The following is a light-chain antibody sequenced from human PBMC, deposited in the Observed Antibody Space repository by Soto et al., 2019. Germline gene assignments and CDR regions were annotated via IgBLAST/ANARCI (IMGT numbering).Light chain of an antibody. Sequence: DIRMTQSPSTLSASVGDRVTITCRASQSISYWLAWYQQKPGKAPKLLIYKASSLESAVTSRFSGSGSGTEFTLTISSLQPDDFATYYCQKYNSYPYTFGQGTKFEVK. CDR1: QSISYW. J-gene: IGKJ2*01. CDR2: KAS. V-gene: IGKV1-5*03. CDR3: QKYNSYPYT.